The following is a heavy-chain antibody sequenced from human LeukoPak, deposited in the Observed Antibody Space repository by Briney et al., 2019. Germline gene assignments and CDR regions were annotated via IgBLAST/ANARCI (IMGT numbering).Heavy chain of an antibody. Sequence: GGSLRLSCAASGFTFNSYAMNWVRQAPGKGLEWVSAITDGDGRTYYADSVRGRFTISSDNSKNTLYLQMNSLRAEDTAIYYCAKDVKGSGWSTDYWGQGTLVTVSS. D-gene: IGHD6-19*01. V-gene: IGHV3-23*01. CDR1: GFTFNSYA. J-gene: IGHJ4*02. CDR3: AKDVKGSGWSTDY. CDR2: ITDGDGRT.